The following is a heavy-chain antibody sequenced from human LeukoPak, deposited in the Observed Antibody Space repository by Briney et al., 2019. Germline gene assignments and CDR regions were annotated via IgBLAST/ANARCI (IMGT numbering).Heavy chain of an antibody. CDR1: GYTPTELS. Sequence: ASVKVSCKVSGYTPTELSMHWVRQAPGKGLEWMGGFDPEDGETIYAQKFQGRVTMTEDTSTDTAYMELSSLRSEDTAVYYCATVQGRWELLTQSGDYYFDYWGQGTLVTVSS. CDR3: ATVQGRWELLTQSGDYYFDY. J-gene: IGHJ4*02. D-gene: IGHD1-26*01. V-gene: IGHV1-24*01. CDR2: FDPEDGET.